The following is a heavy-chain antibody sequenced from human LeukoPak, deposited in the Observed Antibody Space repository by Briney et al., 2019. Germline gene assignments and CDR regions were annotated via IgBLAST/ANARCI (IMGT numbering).Heavy chain of an antibody. V-gene: IGHV3-21*01. CDR3: ARGAASGTVDY. CDR2: ISSSSTYI. J-gene: IGHJ4*02. Sequence: PGGSLRLSCAASGFTFTSYSMNWVRQPPGKGLEWVSSISSSSTYIYYADSLKGRFTISRDNAKNSLSLQMNSLRAEDTAVYYCARGAASGTVDYWGQGTLVTVSP. D-gene: IGHD6-13*01. CDR1: GFTFTSYS.